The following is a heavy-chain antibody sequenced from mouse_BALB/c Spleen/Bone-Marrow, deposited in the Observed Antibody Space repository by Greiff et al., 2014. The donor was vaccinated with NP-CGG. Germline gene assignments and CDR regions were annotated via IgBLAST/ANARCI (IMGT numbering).Heavy chain of an antibody. Sequence: EVMLVESGPSLVKPSQTLSLTCSVTGDSITRGYWHWIRTFPGNKLAYLGYISYSGSTYYNPSLKSRISITRDTPKNQYYLQLNSVTTEDTATYYCARILLRPYAMDYWGQGTSVTVSS. CDR3: ARILLRPYAMDY. V-gene: IGHV3-8*02. D-gene: IGHD1-1*01. J-gene: IGHJ4*01. CDR2: ISYSGST. CDR1: GDSITRGY.